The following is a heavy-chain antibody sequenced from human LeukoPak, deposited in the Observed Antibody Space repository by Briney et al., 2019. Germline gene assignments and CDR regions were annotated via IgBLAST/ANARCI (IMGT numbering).Heavy chain of an antibody. CDR1: GFTFSSSW. D-gene: IGHD4-17*01. V-gene: IGHV3-74*01. CDR2: INSGASTT. J-gene: IGHJ4*02. Sequence: PGGSLRLSCAASGFTFSSSWMHWVRQAPGKGLMWVSHINSGASTTTYADSVKGRFTISRDNAKNTLYLQMNSLRAEDTAVYYCASLSTHDYGDPWGQGTLVTVPS. CDR3: ASLSTHDYGDP.